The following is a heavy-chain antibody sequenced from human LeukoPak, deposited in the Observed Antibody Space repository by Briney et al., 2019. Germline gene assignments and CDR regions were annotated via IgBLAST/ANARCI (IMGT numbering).Heavy chain of an antibody. V-gene: IGHV4-34*01. CDR3: ARGRVVTGKRGTNWFDP. Sequence: PSETLSLTCAVYGGSFSGYYWSWLRQPPGKGLEWIGEINHSGSTNYNPSLKSRVTISVDTSKNQFSLKLSSVTAADTAVYYCARGRVVTGKRGTNWFDPWGQGTLVTVSS. CDR1: GGSFSGYY. J-gene: IGHJ5*02. CDR2: INHSGST. D-gene: IGHD2-21*02.